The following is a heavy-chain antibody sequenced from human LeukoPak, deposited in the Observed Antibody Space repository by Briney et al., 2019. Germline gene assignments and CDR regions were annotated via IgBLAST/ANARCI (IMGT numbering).Heavy chain of an antibody. V-gene: IGHV3-15*01. Sequence: GGSRRLSCAASGFIFSKAWMAWVRQAPGKGLEWVGHIKTEAEDGTTDYAAPVKGRFTISRDDAKSTLYLQMNSLNTEDTAVYFCTSALNLVLGELLGYWGQGTLVTVSS. CDR1: GFIFSKAW. D-gene: IGHD3-16*01. J-gene: IGHJ4*02. CDR2: IKTEAEDGTT. CDR3: TSALNLVLGELLGY.